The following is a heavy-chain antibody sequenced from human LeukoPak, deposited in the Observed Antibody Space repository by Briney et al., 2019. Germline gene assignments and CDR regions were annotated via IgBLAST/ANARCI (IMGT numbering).Heavy chain of an antibody. CDR1: DDSISSSRYY. Sequence: TLSLTCTVSDDSISSSRYYWSWIRQPAGKGLEWIGYIHYSGSTHYNPSLKSRVTISVDTSKNQVSLKLRSVTAADTAVYYCARMWLLASRMGMDVWGKGTTVTVSS. CDR3: ARMWLLASRMGMDV. V-gene: IGHV4-61*10. J-gene: IGHJ6*03. D-gene: IGHD4-23*01. CDR2: IHYSGST.